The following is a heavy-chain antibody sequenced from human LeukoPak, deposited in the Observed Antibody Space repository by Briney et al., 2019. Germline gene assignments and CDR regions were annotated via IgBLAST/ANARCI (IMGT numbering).Heavy chain of an antibody. J-gene: IGHJ4*02. D-gene: IGHD5-24*01. CDR2: IYYSGST. CDR1: GGSISSGDYY. V-gene: IGHV4-30-4*01. CDR3: ARDQLGDGYNLFDY. Sequence: SETLSLTCTVSGGSISSGDYYWSWIRQPPGKGLEWIGYIYYSGSTYYNPSLKSRVTISVDTSKNQFSLKLSSVTAADTAVYYCARDQLGDGYNLFDYWGQGTLVTVSS.